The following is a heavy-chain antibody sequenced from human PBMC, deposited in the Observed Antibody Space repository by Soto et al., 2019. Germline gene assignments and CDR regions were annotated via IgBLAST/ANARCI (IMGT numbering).Heavy chain of an antibody. CDR2: ISYDGSNK. J-gene: IGHJ5*02. V-gene: IGHV3-30-3*01. CDR1: GFTFSSYA. D-gene: IGHD5-12*01. Sequence: QVQLVESGGGVVQPGRSLRLSCAASGFTFSSYAMHWVRQAPGKGLEGVAVISYDGSNKYYADSVKGRFTISRDNSKNTLYLQMNSLRAEDTAVYYCARDVGRRDGYNSLRRFDPWGQGTLVTVSS. CDR3: ARDVGRRDGYNSLRRFDP.